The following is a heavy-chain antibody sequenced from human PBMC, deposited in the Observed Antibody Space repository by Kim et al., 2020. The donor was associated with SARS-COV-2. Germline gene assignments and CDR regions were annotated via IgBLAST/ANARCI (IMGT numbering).Heavy chain of an antibody. CDR1: GGTFSSYA. J-gene: IGHJ6*02. Sequence: SVKVSCKASGGTFSSYAISWVRQAPGQGLEWMGGIIPIFGTANYAQKFQGRVTITADESTSTAYMELSSLRSEDTAVYYCGRYCSGGSCYWGYHYYGMDVWGQGTTVTVSS. CDR2: IIPIFGTA. D-gene: IGHD2-15*01. V-gene: IGHV1-69*13. CDR3: GRYCSGGSCYWGYHYYGMDV.